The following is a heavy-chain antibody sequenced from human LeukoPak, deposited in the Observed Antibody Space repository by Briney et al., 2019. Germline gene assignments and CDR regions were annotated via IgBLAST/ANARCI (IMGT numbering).Heavy chain of an antibody. CDR3: ARQDRVSPTFPNNWFDP. CDR2: NNPNSGGT. Sequence: APVKVSCKASGYIFTAYHMHWVRQAPGQGLEWMGWNNPNSGGTNYAPKFQGRVTMTRDTSFTTAYMELTRLTSDDTAIYYCARQDRVSPTFPNNWFDPWGQGTLVTVSS. V-gene: IGHV1-2*02. J-gene: IGHJ5*02. D-gene: IGHD2-8*01. CDR1: GYIFTAYH.